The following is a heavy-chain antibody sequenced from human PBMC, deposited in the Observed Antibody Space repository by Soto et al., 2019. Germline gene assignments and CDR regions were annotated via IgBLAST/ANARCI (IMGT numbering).Heavy chain of an antibody. CDR3: ARVFPDGLVEPGAIRGHLDT. CDR1: GGTFSSYA. J-gene: IGHJ5*02. V-gene: IGHV1-69*01. CDR2: IIPIFGTT. D-gene: IGHD1-1*01. Sequence: QVQLVQSGAEVKEPGSSVKVSCKASGGTFSSYASGWVRQAPGQGLEWMGGIIPIFGTTTYAQKFQGRVTITADESTSTAYMELSSLTSEDSAVYYCARVFPDGLVEPGAIRGHLDTWGQGTVVTVSS.